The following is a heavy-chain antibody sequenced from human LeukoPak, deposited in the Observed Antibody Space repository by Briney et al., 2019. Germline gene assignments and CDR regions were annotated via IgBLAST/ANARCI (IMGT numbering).Heavy chain of an antibody. V-gene: IGHV3-30-3*01. CDR3: ARDGTEVGTFDY. J-gene: IGHJ4*02. CDR2: ISYDGSNK. D-gene: IGHD1-26*01. Sequence: GGSLRLSCAASGFTFSSYAMHWVRQAPGKGLEWVAAISYDGSNKYYADSVKGRFTISRDNSKNTLYLQMNSLRAEDTAVYYCARDGTEVGTFDYWGQGTLVTVSS. CDR1: GFTFSSYA.